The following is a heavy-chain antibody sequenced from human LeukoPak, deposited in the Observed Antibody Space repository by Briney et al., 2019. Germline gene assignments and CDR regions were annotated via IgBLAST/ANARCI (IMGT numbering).Heavy chain of an antibody. CDR1: GFTFSSYG. V-gene: IGHV3-33*01. J-gene: IGHJ3*02. Sequence: PGGSLRLSCAASGFTFSSYGMHWVRQAPGKGLEWVAVIWYDGSNKYYADSVKGRFTISRDNSKNTLYLQMNSLRAEDTAVYYCARRLRVQDAFDIWGQGTMVTVSS. CDR2: IWYDGSNK. D-gene: IGHD2-21*02. CDR3: ARRLRVQDAFDI.